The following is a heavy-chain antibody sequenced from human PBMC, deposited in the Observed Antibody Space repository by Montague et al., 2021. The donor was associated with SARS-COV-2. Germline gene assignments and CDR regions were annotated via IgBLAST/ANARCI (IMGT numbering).Heavy chain of an antibody. CDR3: ARDVRGLRLVWNYYYYYMDV. V-gene: IGHV6-1*01. CDR1: GDSDGVDDPT. D-gene: IGHD6-19*01. J-gene: IGHJ6*03. Sequence: CAISGDSDGVDDPTRRWDEHTPESHLQWQGVSRHRLERNNDYAVSVKSRITINPDTSKNQFSLRLNSVTPEDTAVYYCARDVRGLRLVWNYYYYYMDVWGKGTTVTVS. CDR2: SRHRLERNN.